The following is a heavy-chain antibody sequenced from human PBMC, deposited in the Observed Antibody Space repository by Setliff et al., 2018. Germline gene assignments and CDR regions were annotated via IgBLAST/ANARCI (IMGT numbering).Heavy chain of an antibody. V-gene: IGHV4-30-4*08. Sequence: PSETLSLTCTVSGYSISRGTYYWSWIRQPPGKGLEWIGYIYHSGSTFYNPSLKSRVTISVDTSKNQISLKLSSVTAADPAVYYCARVGCAGVLCYNHYYYYALDFWGQGTTVTVSS. CDR3: ARVGCAGVLCYNHYYYYALDF. D-gene: IGHD2-8*02. CDR2: IYHSGST. CDR1: GYSISRGTYY. J-gene: IGHJ6*02.